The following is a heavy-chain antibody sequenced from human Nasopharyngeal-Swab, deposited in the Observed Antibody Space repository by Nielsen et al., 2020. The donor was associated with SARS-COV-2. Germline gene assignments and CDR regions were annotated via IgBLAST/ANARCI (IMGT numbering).Heavy chain of an antibody. J-gene: IGHJ6*03. D-gene: IGHD3-9*01. CDR3: ARDGPSQYYDILTGSGRDYYYYYMDV. CDR2: INAGNGNT. V-gene: IGHV1-3*01. Sequence: WVRQAPGQRLDWMGWINAGNGNTKYSQKFQGRVTITRDTSASTAYMELSSLRSEDTAVYYCARDGPSQYYDILTGSGRDYYYYYMDVWGKGTTVTVSS.